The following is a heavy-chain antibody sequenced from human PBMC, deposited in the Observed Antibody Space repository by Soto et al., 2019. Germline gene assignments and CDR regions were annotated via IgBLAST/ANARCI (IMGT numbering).Heavy chain of an antibody. CDR3: AKDPLITMIVVATRESYFDY. D-gene: IGHD3-22*01. V-gene: IGHV1-3*01. CDR1: GYTFTNLP. Sequence: GASVKVSCKGSGYTFTNLPIHWVRQAPGQRLERMGWINPGDGNTKYSQMFQGRVAFTRDTSASTAYMELSSLRAEDTAVYYCAKDPLITMIVVATRESYFDYWGQGTLVTVSS. J-gene: IGHJ4*02. CDR2: INPGDGNT.